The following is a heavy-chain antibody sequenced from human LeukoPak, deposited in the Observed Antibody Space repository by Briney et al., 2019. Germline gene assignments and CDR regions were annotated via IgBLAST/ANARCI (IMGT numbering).Heavy chain of an antibody. Sequence: PSETLSLTCTVSGGSISSDYWSWIRQPPGKGLEWIGDIYYSGSTKYNPALKSRATISVDTSKNQFSLKLSSATAADTAVYYCARGAGSSTQADYYCRLDVWGQGTTVTVSS. V-gene: IGHV4-59*01. J-gene: IGHJ6*02. CDR1: GGSISSDY. CDR2: IYYSGST. CDR3: ARGAGSSTQADYYCRLDV. D-gene: IGHD2-2*01.